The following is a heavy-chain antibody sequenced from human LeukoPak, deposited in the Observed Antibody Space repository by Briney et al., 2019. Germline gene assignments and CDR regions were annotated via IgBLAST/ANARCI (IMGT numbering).Heavy chain of an antibody. CDR1: GGTFSSYA. CDR2: IIPIFGTA. V-gene: IGHV1-69*13. D-gene: IGHD6-13*01. J-gene: IGHJ4*02. Sequence: ASVKVSCKASGGTFSSYAISWVRQAPGQGLEWMGGIIPIFGTANYAQKFQGRVTTTADESTSTAYMELSSLRSEDTAVYYCAREGPWYDLDYWGQGTLVTVSS. CDR3: AREGPWYDLDY.